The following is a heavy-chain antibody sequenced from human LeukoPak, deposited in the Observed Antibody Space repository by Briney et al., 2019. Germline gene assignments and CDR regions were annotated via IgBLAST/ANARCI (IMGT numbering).Heavy chain of an antibody. J-gene: IGHJ6*02. Sequence: SETLSLTCAVYGGSFSGYYWSWIRQPPGKGLEWIGEINHSGSTNCNPSLKSRVTISVDTSKNQFSLKLSSVTAADTAVYYCARGQAHYYGMDVWGQGTTVTVSS. CDR2: INHSGST. CDR3: ARGQAHYYGMDV. V-gene: IGHV4-34*01. CDR1: GGSFSGYY.